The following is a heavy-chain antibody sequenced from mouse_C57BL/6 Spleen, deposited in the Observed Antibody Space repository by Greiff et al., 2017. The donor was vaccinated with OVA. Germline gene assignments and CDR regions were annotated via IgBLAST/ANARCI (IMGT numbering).Heavy chain of an antibody. V-gene: IGHV1-64*01. Sequence: VQLQQPGAELVKPGASVKLSCKASGYTFTSYWMHWVKQRPGQGLEWIGMIHPNSGSTNYNEKFKSKATLTVDKSSSTAYMQLSSLTSEDSAVYYCARSLYYDYTWFAYWGQGTLVTVSA. CDR2: IHPNSGST. D-gene: IGHD2-4*01. CDR3: ARSLYYDYTWFAY. CDR1: GYTFTSYW. J-gene: IGHJ3*01.